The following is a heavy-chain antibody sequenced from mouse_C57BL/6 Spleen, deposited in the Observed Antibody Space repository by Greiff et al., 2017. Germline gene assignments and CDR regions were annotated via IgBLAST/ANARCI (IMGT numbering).Heavy chain of an antibody. CDR1: GFTFSDYY. CDR2: INYDGSST. Sequence: EVKVVESEGGLVQPGSSMKLSCTASGFTFSDYYMAWVRQVPEKGLEWVANINYDGSSTYYLDSLKSRFIISRDNAKNILYLQMSSLKSEDTATYYCARALPHWYFDVWGTGTTVTVSS. J-gene: IGHJ1*03. CDR3: ARALPHWYFDV. V-gene: IGHV5-16*01.